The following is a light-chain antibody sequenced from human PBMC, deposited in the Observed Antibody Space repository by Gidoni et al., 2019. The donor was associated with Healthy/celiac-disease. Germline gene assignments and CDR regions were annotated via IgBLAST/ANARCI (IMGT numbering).Light chain of an antibody. Sequence: DIQMTQSPSSLSASVGDRVTITCQASQDISNYLNWYQQKPGKAPKLLIYDASNLETGVPSRFSGSGSGTDFTFTISSLQPEDIATYYCQQYDNLPSTFXPXTKLEI. V-gene: IGKV1-33*01. J-gene: IGKJ2*01. CDR3: QQYDNLPST. CDR2: DAS. CDR1: QDISNY.